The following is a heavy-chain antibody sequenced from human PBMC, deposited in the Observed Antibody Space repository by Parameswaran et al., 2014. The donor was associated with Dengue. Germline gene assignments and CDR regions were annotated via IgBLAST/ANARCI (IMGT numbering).Heavy chain of an antibody. D-gene: IGHD2-2*01. CDR3: AHRPYCSSTSCYYYYYGMDV. CDR2: IHHSGST. Sequence: VRQAPGKGLEWIGEIHHSGSTYYNPSLKSRLTITEDTSKNQVVLTMTNMDPVDTATYYCAHRPYCSSTSCYYYYYGMDVWGQGTTVTVSS. J-gene: IGHJ6*02. V-gene: IGHV2-5*01.